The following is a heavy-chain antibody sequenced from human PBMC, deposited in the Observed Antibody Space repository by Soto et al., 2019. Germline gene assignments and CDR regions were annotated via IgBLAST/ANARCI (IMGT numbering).Heavy chain of an antibody. CDR1: GGSISSYY. Sequence: SETLSLTCTVSGGSISSYYWSWIRQPPGKGLEWIGYIYYSGSTNYNPSLKSRATISVDTSKTQFSLKLSSVTAADTAVYYCARDMRRYYGSGSYYNPYNWFDPWGQGTPVTVSS. J-gene: IGHJ5*02. CDR3: ARDMRRYYGSGSYYNPYNWFDP. D-gene: IGHD3-10*01. V-gene: IGHV4-59*01. CDR2: IYYSGST.